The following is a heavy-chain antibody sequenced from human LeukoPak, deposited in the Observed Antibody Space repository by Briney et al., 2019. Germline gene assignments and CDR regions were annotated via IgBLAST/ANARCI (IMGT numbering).Heavy chain of an antibody. J-gene: IGHJ3*02. D-gene: IGHD3-10*01. CDR3: ATRGGGQMVRGIPDAFDI. V-gene: IGHV5-51*01. Sequence: GESLKISCKGSGYSFTSYWIGWVRQMPGKGLEWMRMVYPGDSDPRYSPSFRGQVTFSADKSISTAHLHWSSLKASDTAMYYCATRGGGQMVRGIPDAFDIWGQGTMVSVSS. CDR1: GYSFTSYW. CDR2: VYPGDSDP.